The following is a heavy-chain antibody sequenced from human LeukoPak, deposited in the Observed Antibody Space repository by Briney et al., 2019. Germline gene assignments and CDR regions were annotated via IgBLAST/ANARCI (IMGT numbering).Heavy chain of an antibody. CDR2: INSDGSIT. J-gene: IGHJ4*02. CDR1: GFPFSTYW. D-gene: IGHD3-9*01. V-gene: IGHV3-74*01. Sequence: GGSLRLSCAASGFPFSTYWMHWVRQAPGEGLVWVSRINSDGSITTYADSVKGRFTLSRDNTKNTLYLQVNSLRAEDTAVYFCARGDDILTGYHTFVYWGQGTLVTVSS. CDR3: ARGDDILTGYHTFVY.